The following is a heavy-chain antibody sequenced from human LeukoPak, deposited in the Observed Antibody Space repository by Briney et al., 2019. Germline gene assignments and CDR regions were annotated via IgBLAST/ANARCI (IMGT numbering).Heavy chain of an antibody. CDR2: ISGSGGST. CDR3: AKIGVTIFAPIGY. Sequence: PGGSLRLSCAASGFTFSSYAMSWVRQAPGKGLEWVSAISGSGGSTYYADSVKGRYTISRDNPKNTLYLQMNSLRAEDTAVYYCAKIGVTIFAPIGYWGQGTLVTVSS. J-gene: IGHJ4*02. D-gene: IGHD3-3*01. CDR1: GFTFSSYA. V-gene: IGHV3-23*01.